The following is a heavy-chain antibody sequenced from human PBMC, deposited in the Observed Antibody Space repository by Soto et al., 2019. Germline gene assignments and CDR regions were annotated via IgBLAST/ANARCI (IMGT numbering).Heavy chain of an antibody. Sequence: QVQLVQSGAEVKKPGSSVKVSCKASGGTFSSYAISWARQAPGQGLEWMGGIIPIFGTANYAQKFQGRVTITADKSTSTAYMELSSLRSEDTAVYYCARDRRYSNKAYYGMDVWGQGTTVTVSS. CDR3: ARDRRYSNKAYYGMDV. D-gene: IGHD4-4*01. J-gene: IGHJ6*02. V-gene: IGHV1-69*06. CDR1: GGTFSSYA. CDR2: IIPIFGTA.